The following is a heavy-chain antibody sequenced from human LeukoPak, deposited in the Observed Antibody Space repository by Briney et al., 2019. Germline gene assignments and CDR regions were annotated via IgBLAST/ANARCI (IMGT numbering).Heavy chain of an antibody. CDR1: GGSISSGSYY. CDR2: IYTSGST. Sequence: PSQTLSLTCTVSGGSISSGSYYWSWIRQPAGKGLDWIGRIYTSGSTNYNPSLKSRVTISVDTSKNQFSLKLSSVTAADTAVYYCARDLDYYDSSGYPYRYYYYYYMDVWGKGTTVTISS. V-gene: IGHV4-61*02. D-gene: IGHD3-22*01. J-gene: IGHJ6*03. CDR3: ARDLDYYDSSGYPYRYYYYYYMDV.